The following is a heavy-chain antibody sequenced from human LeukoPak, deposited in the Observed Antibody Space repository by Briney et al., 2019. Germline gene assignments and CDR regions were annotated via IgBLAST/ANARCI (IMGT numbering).Heavy chain of an antibody. CDR1: GFTFSTYA. Sequence: PGGSLRLSCVVSGFTFSTYAMSWVRQAPGKGLEWVAFISGSGRNTYYADSVKGRFTISRDNFRITLSLQMNSLRPDDTAIYYCAKDEGVVLSTSFDFGHWGQGTLVAVSS. D-gene: IGHD3-10*01. J-gene: IGHJ4*02. CDR3: AKDEGVVLSTSFDFGH. V-gene: IGHV3-23*01. CDR2: ISGSGRNT.